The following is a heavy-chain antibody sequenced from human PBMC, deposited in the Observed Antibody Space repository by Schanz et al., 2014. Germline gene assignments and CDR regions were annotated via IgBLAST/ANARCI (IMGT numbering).Heavy chain of an antibody. J-gene: IGHJ5*02. CDR3: ARRSVSPSGNSYGYVVAWFDP. D-gene: IGHD5-18*01. Sequence: QLQESGPGLVKPSGTLSLTCAVSGGSISSSNWWSWVRQPPGKGLEWIGEIYHSGSTNYKPSLKSRVPISADKSKNQFPLKRRSVTAADTAVYYCARRSVSPSGNSYGYVVAWFDPWGQGTLVTVSS. CDR2: IYHSGST. V-gene: IGHV4-4*02. CDR1: GGSISSSNW.